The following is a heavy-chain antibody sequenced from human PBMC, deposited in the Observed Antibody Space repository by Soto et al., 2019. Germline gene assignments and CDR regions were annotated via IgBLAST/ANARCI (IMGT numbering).Heavy chain of an antibody. CDR3: ARLEGLATISYYFDF. Sequence: SETLSLTCTVSGGSISRSSYHWGWIRQPPGKGLEWIGNSHYSGSAYYNPSLKTRVTISVDTSKSQFSLKLSSVTAADSAVYFCARLEGLATISYYFDFWGQGALVTVSS. V-gene: IGHV4-39*01. J-gene: IGHJ4*02. CDR1: GGSISRSSYH. CDR2: SHYSGSA. D-gene: IGHD3-9*01.